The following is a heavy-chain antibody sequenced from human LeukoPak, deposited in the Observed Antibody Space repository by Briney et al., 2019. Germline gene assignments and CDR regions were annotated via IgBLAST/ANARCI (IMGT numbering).Heavy chain of an antibody. CDR3: VRGVPPGRSGDY. J-gene: IGHJ4*02. CDR1: GDSVSSTTAA. CDR2: TYYRSKWFT. Sequence: ASQTLSLTYAISGDSVSSTTAAWNWIRQSPSRGLEWLGRTYYRSKWFTDYAVSVKSRITINPDPSKNQFSLQLNSVTSEDTAVYYCVRGVPPGRSGDYWGQGTLVTVSA. V-gene: IGHV6-1*01. D-gene: IGHD2-2*01.